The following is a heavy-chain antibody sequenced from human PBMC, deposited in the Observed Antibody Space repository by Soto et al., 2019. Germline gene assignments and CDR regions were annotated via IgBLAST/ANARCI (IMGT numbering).Heavy chain of an antibody. CDR1: GFTFSNYA. CDR2: ILGGGGRT. CDR3: AEDHSIRQEWIWGFDC. J-gene: IGHJ4*02. D-gene: IGHD3-3*01. V-gene: IGHV3-23*01. Sequence: EVQLLESGGGLVQAGGSLRLSCAASGFTFSNYAMSWVRQAPGKGPEWVSSILGGGGRTFYADSVKGRFTISRDNTKNPRYLQMGSVKAEAGGVYHGAEDHSIRQEWIWGFDCWGRGALVNVFS.